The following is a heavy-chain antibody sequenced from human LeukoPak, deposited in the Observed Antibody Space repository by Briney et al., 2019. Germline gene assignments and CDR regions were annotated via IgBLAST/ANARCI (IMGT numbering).Heavy chain of an antibody. Sequence: GGSLRLSCAASGSTFSSYWMHWVRQAPGKGLVWVSRINSDGSSTSYADSVKGRFTISRDNAKNTLYLQMNSLRAEDTAVYYCARALYDFWSGYYEDLHYWGQGTLVTVSS. J-gene: IGHJ4*02. V-gene: IGHV3-74*01. CDR3: ARALYDFWSGYYEDLHY. CDR1: GSTFSSYW. D-gene: IGHD3-3*01. CDR2: INSDGSST.